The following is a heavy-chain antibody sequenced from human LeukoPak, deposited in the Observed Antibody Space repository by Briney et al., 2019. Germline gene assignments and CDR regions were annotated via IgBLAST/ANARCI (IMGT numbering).Heavy chain of an antibody. D-gene: IGHD3-9*01. CDR1: GFTFSSYA. J-gene: IGHJ4*02. CDR3: AKAELKYYDILTGYYN. CDR2: ISGSGGST. V-gene: IGHV3-23*01. Sequence: PGGSLRLSCAASGFTFSSYAMNWVRQAPGKGLEWVSAISGSGGSTYYADSVKGRFTISRDNSKNTLHLQMNSLRAEDTAVYYCAKAELKYYDILTGYYNWGQGTLVTVSS.